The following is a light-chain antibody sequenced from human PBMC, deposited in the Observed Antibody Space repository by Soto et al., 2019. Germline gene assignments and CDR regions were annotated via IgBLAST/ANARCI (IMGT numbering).Light chain of an antibody. CDR2: GAS. CDR1: QSVSSSY. J-gene: IGKJ5*01. V-gene: IGKV3-20*01. Sequence: EIVLTQSPGTLSLSPGERATLSCRASQSVSSSYLAWYQQKPGQAPRHLIYGASSRATGIPDRFSGSGSGTDFTLTISRLEPEDCAVYYCQQYGSSPLISFGQGTRLEIK. CDR3: QQYGSSPLIS.